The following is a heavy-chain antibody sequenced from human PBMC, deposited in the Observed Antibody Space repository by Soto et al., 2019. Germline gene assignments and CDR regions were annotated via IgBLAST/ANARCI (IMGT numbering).Heavy chain of an antibody. CDR3: ARGNRYHYVLTGYFPYIFDS. J-gene: IGHJ4*02. CDR1: GYSFTNYW. V-gene: IGHV5-51*01. Sequence: GESLKISCKGSGYSFTNYWIAWVRQMPGKGLEYMGIIYPGDSDIRYSPSFRGQVTISADKSINTAYLQWSRLKASDSGIYYCARGNRYHYVLTGYFPYIFDSWGQGTRVTVSS. CDR2: IYPGDSDI. D-gene: IGHD3-9*01.